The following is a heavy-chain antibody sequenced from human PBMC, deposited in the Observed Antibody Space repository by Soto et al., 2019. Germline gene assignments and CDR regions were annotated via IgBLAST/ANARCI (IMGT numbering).Heavy chain of an antibody. CDR3: PRDAVSSGPIRDAFDI. V-gene: IGHV1-18*04. CDR1: GYTFTSYG. Sequence: GASVKVSCKASGYTFTSYGISWVRQAPGQGLEWMGWISAYNGNTNYAQKLQGRVTMTTDTSTSTAYMELRSLRSDDTAVYYCPRDAVSSGPIRDAFDIWGQGTMVTVSS. D-gene: IGHD3-22*01. CDR2: ISAYNGNT. J-gene: IGHJ3*02.